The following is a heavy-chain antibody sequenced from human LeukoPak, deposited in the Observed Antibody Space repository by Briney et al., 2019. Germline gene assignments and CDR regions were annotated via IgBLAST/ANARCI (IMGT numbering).Heavy chain of an antibody. V-gene: IGHV3-30*18. CDR2: ISYDGSNK. CDR3: AKISVQSIAARRAFDI. Sequence: PGGSLRLSCAASGFTFSSYGMHWVRQAPGKGLEWVAVISYDGSNKYYADSVKGRFTISRDNSKNTLYLQMNSLRAKDTAVYYCAKISVQSIAARRAFDIWGQGTMVTVSS. CDR1: GFTFSSYG. J-gene: IGHJ3*02. D-gene: IGHD6-6*01.